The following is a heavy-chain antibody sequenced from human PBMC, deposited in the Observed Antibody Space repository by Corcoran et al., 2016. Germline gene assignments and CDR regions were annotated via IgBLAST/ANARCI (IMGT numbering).Heavy chain of an antibody. V-gene: IGHV1-18*01. CDR2: ISAYNGNT. Sequence: QVQLVQSGAEVKKPGASVKVSCKASGYTFTSYGISWVRQAPGQGLEWMGWISAYNGNTNYAQKLQGRVTMTTDTSTSTAYMELRSVRSDDTAVYYCADDIVLLFLEWEGRKNYYYYGMDVWGQGTTVTVSS. CDR3: ADDIVLLFLEWEGRKNYYYYGMDV. J-gene: IGHJ6*02. D-gene: IGHD3-3*01. CDR1: GYTFTSYG.